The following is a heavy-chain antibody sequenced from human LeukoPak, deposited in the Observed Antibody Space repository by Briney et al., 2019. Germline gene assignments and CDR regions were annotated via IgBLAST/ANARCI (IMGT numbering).Heavy chain of an antibody. CDR3: ASHYCSSTSCLPDAFDI. CDR2: IYYSGST. J-gene: IGHJ3*02. V-gene: IGHV4-59*08. D-gene: IGHD2-2*01. Sequence: KASETLSLTCTVSGGFISSYYWSWIRQPPGKGLEWIGYIYYSGSTNYNPSLKSRVTISVDTSKNQFSLKLSSVTAADTAVYYCASHYCSSTSCLPDAFDIWGQGTMVTVSS. CDR1: GGFISSYY.